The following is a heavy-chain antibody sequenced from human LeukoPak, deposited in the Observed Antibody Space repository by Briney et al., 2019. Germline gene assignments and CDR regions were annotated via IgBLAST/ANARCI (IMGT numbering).Heavy chain of an antibody. D-gene: IGHD6-19*01. CDR1: GYTFTSYG. J-gene: IGHJ4*02. V-gene: IGHV1-18*01. CDR2: ISAYNGNT. Sequence: GASVKVSCKASGYTFTSYGISWVRQAPGQGLEWMGWISAYNGNTNYAQKLQGRVTMTPDTSTSTAYMELRSLRSDDTAVYYCAREATGGWYSSYYFDYWGQGTLVTVSS. CDR3: AREATGGWYSSYYFDY.